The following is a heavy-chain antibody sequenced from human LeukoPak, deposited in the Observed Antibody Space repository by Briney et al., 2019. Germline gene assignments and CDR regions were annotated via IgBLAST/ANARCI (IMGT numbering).Heavy chain of an antibody. D-gene: IGHD6-13*01. V-gene: IGHV3-30*18. CDR1: GFTFSSYG. CDR3: AKPRIAAAGPAGNYFDY. CDR2: ISYDGSNK. J-gene: IGHJ4*02. Sequence: PGGSLRLSCAASGFTFSSYGMHWVRQAPGKGLEWVAVISYDGSNKYYADSVKGRFTISRDNSKNTLYLQMNSLRAEDTAVYYCAKPRIAAAGPAGNYFDYWGQGTLVTVSS.